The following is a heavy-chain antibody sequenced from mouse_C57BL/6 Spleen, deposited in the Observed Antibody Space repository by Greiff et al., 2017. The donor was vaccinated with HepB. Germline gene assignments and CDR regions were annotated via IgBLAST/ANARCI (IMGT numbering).Heavy chain of an antibody. CDR1: GYTFTDYE. D-gene: IGHD1-1*01. CDR2: IDPETGGT. V-gene: IGHV1-15*01. J-gene: IGHJ2*01. CDR3: TRRVNYDFDY. Sequence: QVQLKESGAELVRPGASVTLSCKASGYTFTDYEMHWVKQTPVHGLEWIGAIDPETGGTAYNQKFKGKAILTADKSSSTAYMELRSLTSEDSAVYYCTRRVNYDFDYWGQGTTLTVSS.